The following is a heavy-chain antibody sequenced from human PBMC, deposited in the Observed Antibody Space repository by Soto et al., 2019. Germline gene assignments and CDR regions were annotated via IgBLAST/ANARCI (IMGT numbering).Heavy chain of an antibody. CDR3: ARDSEYYDSSGYYYD. CDR1: GYSISSGYY. V-gene: IGHV4-38-2*02. D-gene: IGHD3-22*01. Sequence: ASETLSLTCAVSGYSISSGYYWGWIRQPPGKGLEWIGSIYHSGSTYYNPSLKSRVTISVDTSKNQFSLKLSSVTAADTAVYYCARDSEYYDSSGYYYDWGQGTLVTVSS. J-gene: IGHJ4*02. CDR2: IYHSGST.